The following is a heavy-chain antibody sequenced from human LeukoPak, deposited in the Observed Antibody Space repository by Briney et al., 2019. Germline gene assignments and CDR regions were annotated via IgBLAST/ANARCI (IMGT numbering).Heavy chain of an antibody. CDR3: ARALVNYGGNFDY. Sequence: ASVTVSCRASGGTFNSYAISWVRQAPGQGLEWMGRIIPILGIANYAQKFQGRVTITADKSTSTAYMELSSLRSEDTAVYYCARALVNYGGNFDYWGQGTLVTVSS. CDR2: IIPILGIA. D-gene: IGHD4-23*01. CDR1: GGTFNSYA. J-gene: IGHJ4*02. V-gene: IGHV1-69*04.